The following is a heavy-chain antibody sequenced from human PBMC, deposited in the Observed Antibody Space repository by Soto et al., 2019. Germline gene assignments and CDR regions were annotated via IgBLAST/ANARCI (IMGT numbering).Heavy chain of an antibody. D-gene: IGHD3-3*01. CDR2: IYSSGST. V-gene: IGHV4-4*07. J-gene: IGHJ5*02. Sequence: SETLSLTCTVTGGAISCYYWTWIRQSDGEGLEWIGRIYSSGSTNYNPSLKSRVTISLDTSMNYFSLRLSSVTAADTAVYYCARGQRFSDWFDPWGQGTLVTVSS. CDR3: ARGQRFSDWFDP. CDR1: GGAISCYY.